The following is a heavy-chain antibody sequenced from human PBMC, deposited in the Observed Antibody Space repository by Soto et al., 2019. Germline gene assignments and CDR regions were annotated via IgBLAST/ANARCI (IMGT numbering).Heavy chain of an antibody. D-gene: IGHD2-21*01. CDR3: AGGSIVSSIHDVFEI. CDR1: GYDFTSYG. Sequence: QGQLLQSGDEVKKPGASVRVSCRASGYDFTSYGISWVRQAPGQGLEWGSWISAYNGTRDTAQKFQGRVTMTLDTSTETAHMEQGDLTSAETAAYYCAGGSIVSSIHDVFEIWGQGTMVAVSS. V-gene: IGHV1-18*01. J-gene: IGHJ3*02. CDR2: ISAYNGTR.